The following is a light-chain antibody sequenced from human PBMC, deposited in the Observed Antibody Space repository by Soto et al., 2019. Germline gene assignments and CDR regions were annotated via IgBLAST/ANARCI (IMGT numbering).Light chain of an antibody. Sequence: DIQMTQSPSSLSASVGDRVTISCRASQSISSYLIWYQQKPEKAPKLLTYAASSLQSGVPSRFSGSGSGTDFTLTISSLQPEDFATYYCQQNDNPPYTFGQGTKLEIK. V-gene: IGKV1-39*01. CDR3: QQNDNPPYT. J-gene: IGKJ2*01. CDR1: QSISSY. CDR2: AAS.